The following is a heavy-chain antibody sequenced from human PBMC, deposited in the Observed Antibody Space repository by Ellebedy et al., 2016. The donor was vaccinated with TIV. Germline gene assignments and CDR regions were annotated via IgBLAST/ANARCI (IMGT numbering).Heavy chain of an antibody. Sequence: ASVKVSXKASGHTFTSYGIHWVRQAPGQRLEWMGWINTGNGNTKYSQKLQGRVTITTDTSASTAYMELSSLMSEDTAVYYCATREWQDPMDVWGQGTTVTVSS. CDR2: INTGNGNT. V-gene: IGHV1-3*04. D-gene: IGHD3-3*01. J-gene: IGHJ6*02. CDR3: ATREWQDPMDV. CDR1: GHTFTSYG.